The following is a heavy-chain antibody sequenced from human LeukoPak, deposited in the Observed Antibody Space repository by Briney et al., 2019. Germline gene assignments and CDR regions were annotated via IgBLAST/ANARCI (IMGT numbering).Heavy chain of an antibody. Sequence: SDNLSLTCTVSGASMRSIYDYWGWIRQPPGKGLEWIGSIYDSGGTYHNPSLKSRVTISVDTSKNQFSLKLNSVTAADTAVYYCARHYGPWGQGTLVTVSS. CDR1: GASMRSIYDY. V-gene: IGHV4-39*01. CDR3: ARHYGP. D-gene: IGHD3-10*01. J-gene: IGHJ5*02. CDR2: IYDSGGT.